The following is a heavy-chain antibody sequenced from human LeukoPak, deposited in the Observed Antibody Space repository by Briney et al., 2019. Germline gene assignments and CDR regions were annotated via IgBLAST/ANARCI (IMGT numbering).Heavy chain of an antibody. CDR3: ARGWELVRFDY. CDR1: GYTFTGYY. J-gene: IGHJ4*02. D-gene: IGHD1-26*01. Sequence: ASVKVSCKASGYTFTGYYMHWVRQAPGQGLEWMGWINPNSGGTEYAQNFQGRVTMTRDASISTAYMELSRLRSDDTAVYYCARGWELVRFDYWGQGSLVTVSS. V-gene: IGHV1-2*02. CDR2: INPNSGGT.